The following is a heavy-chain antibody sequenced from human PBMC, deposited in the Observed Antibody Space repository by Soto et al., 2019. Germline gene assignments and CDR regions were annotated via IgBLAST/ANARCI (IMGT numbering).Heavy chain of an antibody. CDR2: ILDDGSNK. Sequence: QVQLVESGGGVVQPGRSLRLSCAASGFTFSRYSMHWVRQAPGKGLEWVAVILDDGSNKYNADSVKGRFTISRDNSKNTLYLQMNSLRAEDTAVYYCARDVRHYYDSSGYEIWGQGTLVTVSS. CDR1: GFTFSRYS. J-gene: IGHJ4*02. D-gene: IGHD3-22*01. V-gene: IGHV3-30-3*01. CDR3: ARDVRHYYDSSGYEI.